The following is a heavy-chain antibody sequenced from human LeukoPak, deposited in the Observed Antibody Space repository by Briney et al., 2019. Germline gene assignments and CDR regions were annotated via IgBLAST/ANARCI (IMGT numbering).Heavy chain of an antibody. D-gene: IGHD5-24*01. J-gene: IGHJ4*01. CDR1: GFTFSTYG. Sequence: GGSLRLSCAASGFTFSTYGMHWVRQAPGKGLDWVAFIPYDGSNEYYADSVKGRFTVSRDSSKNTLYLQMNSLRPEDTAVYYCATAPIWLQFGYFDYWGHGTLVTVSS. V-gene: IGHV3-30*02. CDR3: ATAPIWLQFGYFDY. CDR2: IPYDGSNE.